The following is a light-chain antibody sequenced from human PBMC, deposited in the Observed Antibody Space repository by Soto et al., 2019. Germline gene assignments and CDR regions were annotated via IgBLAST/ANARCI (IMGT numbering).Light chain of an antibody. J-gene: IGLJ2*01. V-gene: IGLV2-14*03. CDR2: GVS. Sequence: SALTQPASVSGSPGQSIAISCSGSNNDIGRYNYVSWYQQYPGKAPILILYGVSNRPSGVSDRFSGSKSGNTASLTISGLQAEDEADYYCCSYTASTTLFGGGTKLTVL. CDR1: NNDIGRYNY. CDR3: CSYTASTTL.